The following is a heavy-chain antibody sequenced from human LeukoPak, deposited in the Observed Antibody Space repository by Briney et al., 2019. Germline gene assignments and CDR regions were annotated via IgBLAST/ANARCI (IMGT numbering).Heavy chain of an antibody. J-gene: IGHJ4*02. V-gene: IGHV1-8*01. CDR3: ARHGGYDIKLDY. Sequence: ASVKVSCKASGYTFTSNDINWVRQATGQGLEWMGWMNPNSGNTGYAQKFQGRVTMTRDTSISTAYMELSGLRSEDTAVYFCARHGGYDIKLDYWGKETRVTVSS. CDR1: GYTFTSND. D-gene: IGHD3-9*01. CDR2: MNPNSGNT.